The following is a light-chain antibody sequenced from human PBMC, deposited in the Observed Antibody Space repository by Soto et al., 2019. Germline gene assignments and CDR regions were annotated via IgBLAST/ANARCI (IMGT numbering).Light chain of an antibody. Sequence: EIVLTQSPGTLSLSPGERATLSCRASQSVSSNYSTWYQQKPGQAPRLLIYGASSRATGIADRFSGSGSGTDFTLTISRMEPEDFAVYYCQQYGSSPFTFGPGTKVDIK. CDR3: QQYGSSPFT. V-gene: IGKV3-20*01. J-gene: IGKJ3*01. CDR1: QSVSSNY. CDR2: GAS.